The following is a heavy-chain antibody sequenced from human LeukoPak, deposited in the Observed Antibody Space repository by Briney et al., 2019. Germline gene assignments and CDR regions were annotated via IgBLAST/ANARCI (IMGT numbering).Heavy chain of an antibody. CDR2: INHSGST. D-gene: IGHD2-2*01. Sequence: SETLSLTCAVYGVSFSGYYWSWIRQPPGKGLEWIGEINHSGSTNYNTSLKSRVTISVDTSKNQFSLKLSSVTAADTAVYYCARGRGGGYCSSTSCRVYFDYWGQGTLVTVSS. J-gene: IGHJ4*02. CDR3: ARGRGGGYCSSTSCRVYFDY. V-gene: IGHV4-34*01. CDR1: GVSFSGYY.